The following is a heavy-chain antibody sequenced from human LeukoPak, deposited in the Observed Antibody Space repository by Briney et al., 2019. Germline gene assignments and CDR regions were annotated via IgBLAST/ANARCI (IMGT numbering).Heavy chain of an antibody. Sequence: SETLSLTCTVSGGSMSTYYWSWIRQPAGKGLEWIGRIHTSGNTNYNPSLKSRVIMSVDTSKNQFSLKLSSVTAADTAVYYCARRYDWFDPWGQGTLVTVSS. V-gene: IGHV4-4*07. CDR3: ARRYDWFDP. CDR2: IHTSGNT. D-gene: IGHD5-12*01. CDR1: GGSMSTYY. J-gene: IGHJ5*02.